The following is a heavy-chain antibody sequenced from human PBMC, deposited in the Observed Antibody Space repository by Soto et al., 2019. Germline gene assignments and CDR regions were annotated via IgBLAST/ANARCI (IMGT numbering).Heavy chain of an antibody. CDR2: IYYSGST. V-gene: IGHV4-31*03. CDR3: ARRYSSSRGYFDY. CDR1: GGSISSGGYY. D-gene: IGHD6-13*01. Sequence: TSETLSLTCTVSGGSISSGGYYWSWIRQHPGKGLEWIGYIYYSGSTYYNPSLESRVTISVDTSKNQFSLKLSSVTAADTAVYYCARRYSSSRGYFDYWGQGTLVTVSS. J-gene: IGHJ4*02.